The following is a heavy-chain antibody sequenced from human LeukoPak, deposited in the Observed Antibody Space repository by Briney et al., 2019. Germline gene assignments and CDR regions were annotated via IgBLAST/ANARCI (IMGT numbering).Heavy chain of an antibody. Sequence: GGSLRLSCAASGFTFTNAWMSWVRQAPGKGLEWVGRIKSKTDGGTTDYAAPVKGRFTISRDDSKNTLYLQMNSLKTEDTAVYYCTRMTTVTKAFDYWGQGTLVTVSS. CDR1: GFTFTNAW. CDR3: TRMTTVTKAFDY. D-gene: IGHD4-17*01. V-gene: IGHV3-15*01. CDR2: IKSKTDGGTT. J-gene: IGHJ4*02.